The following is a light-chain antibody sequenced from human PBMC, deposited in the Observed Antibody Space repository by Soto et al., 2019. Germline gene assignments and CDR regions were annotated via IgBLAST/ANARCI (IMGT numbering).Light chain of an antibody. CDR2: GAS. V-gene: IGKV3-15*01. CDR1: QSVGTY. CDR3: QQYSVWPLVT. J-gene: IGKJ4*01. Sequence: EIVMTQSPATLSVSPGERATLSCRASQSVGTYLAWYQQKPGQTPRLLIFGASTRATGISARFSGSGSGSEFTLTISSLQSEDFAVYSCQQYSVWPLVTFGGGTKVEIK.